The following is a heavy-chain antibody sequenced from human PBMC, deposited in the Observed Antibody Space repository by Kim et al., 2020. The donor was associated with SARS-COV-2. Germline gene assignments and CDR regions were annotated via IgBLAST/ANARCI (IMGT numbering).Heavy chain of an antibody. J-gene: IGHJ4*02. CDR1: GVSISSGGYY. CDR3: STVSDSGPTLDY. V-gene: IGHV4-31*03. D-gene: IGHD5-12*01. Sequence: SETLSLTCTVSGVSISSGGYYWTWIRQHPGKGLEWIGYIYYSGTTYYNPSLKSRVTISVDTSKNQFSLKLRSVTAADTAVYYCSTVSDSGPTLDYWGQGTLVTVSS. CDR2: IYYSGTT.